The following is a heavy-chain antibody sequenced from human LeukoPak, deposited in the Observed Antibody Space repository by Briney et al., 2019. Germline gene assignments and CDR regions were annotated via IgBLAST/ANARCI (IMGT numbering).Heavy chain of an antibody. D-gene: IGHD3-3*01. Sequence: GGSLRLSCAASGFTLSSYAMHWPREAPGRGLECVAVISYDGSNKYYADSVKGRFTISKDNSKNTLYLQMNSLRAEDTAVYYCARDPPTYYDFWSGYLDYWGQGTLVTVSS. CDR1: GFTLSSYA. CDR3: ARDPPTYYDFWSGYLDY. V-gene: IGHV3-30-3*01. CDR2: ISYDGSNK. J-gene: IGHJ4*02.